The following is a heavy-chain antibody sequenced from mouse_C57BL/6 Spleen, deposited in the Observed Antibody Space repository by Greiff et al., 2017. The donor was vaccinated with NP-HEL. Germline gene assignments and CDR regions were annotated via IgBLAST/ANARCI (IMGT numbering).Heavy chain of an antibody. Sequence: EVQLQQSGPELVKPGASVKISCKASGYSFTGYYMNWVKQSPEKSLEWIGEINPSTGGTTYNQKFKAKATLTVDKSSSTAYMQLKSLTSEDSAVYYCSRRGYDYAPMDYWGQGTSVTVSS. CDR2: INPSTGGT. CDR3: SRRGYDYAPMDY. V-gene: IGHV1-42*01. J-gene: IGHJ4*01. D-gene: IGHD2-4*01. CDR1: GYSFTGYY.